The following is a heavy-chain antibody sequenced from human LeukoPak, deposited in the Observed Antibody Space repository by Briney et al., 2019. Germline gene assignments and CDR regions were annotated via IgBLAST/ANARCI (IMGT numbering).Heavy chain of an antibody. CDR3: AGDTSNYYDSTGYYYDSYYMDV. V-gene: IGHV3-53*01. CDR2: IYSDGTT. J-gene: IGHJ6*03. D-gene: IGHD3-22*01. CDR1: GFSISDKY. Sequence: GGSLRLSCAASGFSISDKYVSWVRQAPGKGLEWVSVIYSDGTTHYADSVEGRFTISRDNSKDTLYLQMNSLRAEDTAVYYCAGDTSNYYDSTGYYYDSYYMDVWGKGTTVTVSS.